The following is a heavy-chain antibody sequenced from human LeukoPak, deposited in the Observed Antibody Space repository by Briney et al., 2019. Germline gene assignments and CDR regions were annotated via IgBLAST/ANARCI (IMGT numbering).Heavy chain of an antibody. J-gene: IGHJ4*02. D-gene: IGHD6-13*01. Sequence: PSETLSLTCTVSGGSISSSSYYWGWIRQPPGKGLEWIGSIYYSGSTYYNPSLRSRVTISVDTSKNQFSLKLSSVTAADTAVYYCAKYRIGAAAGRSNDYWGQGTLVTVSS. CDR3: AKYRIGAAAGRSNDY. CDR2: IYYSGST. CDR1: GGSISSSSYY. V-gene: IGHV4-39*07.